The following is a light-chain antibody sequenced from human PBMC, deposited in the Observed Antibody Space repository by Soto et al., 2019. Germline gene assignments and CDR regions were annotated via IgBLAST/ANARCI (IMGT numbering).Light chain of an antibody. CDR3: QHRSNWPLT. CDR2: DAS. CDR1: QSVDSY. J-gene: IGKJ4*01. V-gene: IGKV3-11*01. Sequence: EIVLTQSPGTLSLSPGERATLSCRASQSVDSYLAWYQQKPGQAPRLLISDASNRATGVPARFSGSGSGTDFTLTISSLETEDFAVYYCQHRSNWPLTFGGGTKVESK.